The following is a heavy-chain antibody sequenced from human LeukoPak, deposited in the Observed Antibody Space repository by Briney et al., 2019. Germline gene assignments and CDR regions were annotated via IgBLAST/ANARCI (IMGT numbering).Heavy chain of an antibody. Sequence: GGSLRLSCAASGFTVSSKYMSWVRQAPGKGLEWVSVIHSGGSTYYADSVKGRFTISRDNSKNTLYIQMNSLRAEDTAVYYCARGVAVAGTIYFDYWGQGTLVTVSS. CDR2: IHSGGST. CDR3: ARGVAVAGTIYFDY. J-gene: IGHJ4*02. CDR1: GFTVSSKY. D-gene: IGHD6-19*01. V-gene: IGHV3-53*01.